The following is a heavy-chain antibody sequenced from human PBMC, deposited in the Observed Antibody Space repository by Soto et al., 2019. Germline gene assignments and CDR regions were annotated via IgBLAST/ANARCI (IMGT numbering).Heavy chain of an antibody. V-gene: IGHV3-11*06. J-gene: IGHJ5*02. Sequence: GGSLRLSCVASGFTFSDYYMSWIRQAPGKGLEWISYISTGGRFTKYADSVKGRFTISRDDAKNSLFLQMNSLRADDTAVYYCARVEDPDPWGQGTLVTVSS. CDR1: GFTFSDYY. CDR3: ARVEDPDP. CDR2: ISTGGRFT.